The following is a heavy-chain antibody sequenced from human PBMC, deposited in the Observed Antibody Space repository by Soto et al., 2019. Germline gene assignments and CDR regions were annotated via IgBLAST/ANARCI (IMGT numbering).Heavy chain of an antibody. J-gene: IGHJ4*02. CDR2: FDPEDGET. CDR3: GTTEAGWGKINY. CDR1: GYTLTELS. V-gene: IGHV1-24*01. Sequence: ASVKVSCKVSGYTLTELSMHWVRQAPGKGLEWMGGFDPEDGETIYAQKFQGRVTMTEDTSTDTAYMELSSLRSEDTAVYYCGTTEAGWGKINYWGRETLVTVS. D-gene: IGHD3-16*01.